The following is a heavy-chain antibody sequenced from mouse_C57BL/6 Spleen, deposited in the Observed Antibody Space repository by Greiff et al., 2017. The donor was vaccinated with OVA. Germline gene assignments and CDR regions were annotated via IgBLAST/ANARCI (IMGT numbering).Heavy chain of an antibody. CDR1: GFTFNTYA. CDR2: IRSKSSNYAT. J-gene: IGHJ1*03. D-gene: IGHD1-1*01. Sequence: EVQVVESGGGLVQPKGSLKLSCAASGFTFNTYAMHWVRQAPGKGLEWVARIRSKSSNYATYYAVSVKDRFTISRDDSQSMLYLQMNNLKTEDTAMDYCVREADYGSFHWYFDVWGTGTTVTVSS. V-gene: IGHV10-3*01. CDR3: VREADYGSFHWYFDV.